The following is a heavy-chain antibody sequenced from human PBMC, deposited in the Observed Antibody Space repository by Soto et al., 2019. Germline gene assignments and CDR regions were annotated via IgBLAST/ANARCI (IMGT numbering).Heavy chain of an antibody. CDR1: GFTFSIYG. CDR3: AKVLSHIVATTNWFDP. D-gene: IGHD5-12*01. V-gene: IGHV3-33*06. J-gene: IGHJ5*02. Sequence: PGGSLRLSCAASGFTFSIYGMHWFGQAPGKGLEWVAVISYDGSNKYYADSVKGRFTISRDNSKNTLYLQMNSLRAEDTAVYYCAKVLSHIVATTNWFDPWGQGTLVTVSS. CDR2: ISYDGSNK.